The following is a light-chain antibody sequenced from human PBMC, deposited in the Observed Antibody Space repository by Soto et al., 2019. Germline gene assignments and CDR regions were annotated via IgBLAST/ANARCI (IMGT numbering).Light chain of an antibody. CDR1: SSDVGDYNY. J-gene: IGLJ1*01. V-gene: IGLV2-14*01. CDR3: SSYTSSSSPFV. Sequence: QSVLTQPASVSGSPGQSITISCTGTSSDVGDYNYVSWYQQHPGKAPKFLIYEVSNRPSGVSNRFSGSKSGNTASLTISGLQAEDVADYYCSSYTSSSSPFVFGTGTKVTVL. CDR2: EVS.